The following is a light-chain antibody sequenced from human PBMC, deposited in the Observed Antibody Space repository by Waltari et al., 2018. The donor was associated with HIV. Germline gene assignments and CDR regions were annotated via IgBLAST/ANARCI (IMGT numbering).Light chain of an antibody. CDR2: SVS. CDR1: QSVYNF. Sequence: AIQLTQSPSSLSASPGDRVVLTCRASQSVYNFLAWYQQKPGAAPRLLIYSVSSLQPGVPSRFSGSGSGTEFALTISSLQSEDFATYYCQHFNSVPYTFGQGTKVEIK. J-gene: IGKJ2*01. CDR3: QHFNSVPYT. V-gene: IGKV1-8*01.